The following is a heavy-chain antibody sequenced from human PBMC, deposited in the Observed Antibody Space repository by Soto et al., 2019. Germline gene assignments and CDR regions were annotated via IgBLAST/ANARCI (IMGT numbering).Heavy chain of an antibody. CDR3: ARPNYNGDYDY. D-gene: IGHD4-17*01. CDR1: GGSISSYY. Sequence: SETLSLTCTVPGGSISSYYWSWIRQPPGKGLEWIGYIYYSGSTNYNPSLKSRVTISVDTSKNQFSLKLSSVTAADTAVYYCARPNYNGDYDYWGQGTLVTVSS. J-gene: IGHJ4*02. V-gene: IGHV4-59*08. CDR2: IYYSGST.